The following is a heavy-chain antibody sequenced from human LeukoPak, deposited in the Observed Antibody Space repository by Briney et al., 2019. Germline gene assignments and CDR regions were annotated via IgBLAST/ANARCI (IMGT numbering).Heavy chain of an antibody. CDR2: ISAYNGNT. D-gene: IGHD3-10*01. V-gene: IGHV1-18*01. J-gene: IGHJ4*02. Sequence: EASVKVSCKASGYTFTSYGISWVRQAPGQGLEWMGWISAYNGNTNYAQKLQGRVTMTTDTSTSTAYMGLRSLRSDDTAVYYCARAMVRGVTHPFDYWGQGTLVTVSS. CDR1: GYTFTSYG. CDR3: ARAMVRGVTHPFDY.